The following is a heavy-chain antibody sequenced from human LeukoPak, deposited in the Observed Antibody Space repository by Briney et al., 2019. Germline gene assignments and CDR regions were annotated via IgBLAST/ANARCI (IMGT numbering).Heavy chain of an antibody. CDR2: IYRSGSS. J-gene: IGHJ4*02. CDR3: ARGSTVQLDY. D-gene: IGHD1-1*01. V-gene: IGHV4-30-2*01. Sequence: SETLSLTCTVSGGSISSGFYYWSWIRQPPGKGLEWIGYIYRSGSSFYNPSLKSRVTISVDRSKNQFSLKVSSVTAADTALYYCARGSTVQLDYWGQGTLVTVSS. CDR1: GGSISSGFYY.